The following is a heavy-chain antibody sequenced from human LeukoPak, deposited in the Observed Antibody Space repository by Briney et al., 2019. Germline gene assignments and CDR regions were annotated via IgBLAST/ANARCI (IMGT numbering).Heavy chain of an antibody. CDR3: ATDQYDSSGYYYYY. CDR2: FDPEDGET. J-gene: IGHJ4*02. CDR1: GYTLTELS. D-gene: IGHD3-22*01. Sequence: ASVKVSCKVSGYTLTELSMHWVRQAPGKGLEWMGGFDPEDGETIYAQKFQGRVTMTEDTSTDTAYMELSSLSSEDTAVYYCATDQYDSSGYYYYYWGQGTLVTVSS. V-gene: IGHV1-24*01.